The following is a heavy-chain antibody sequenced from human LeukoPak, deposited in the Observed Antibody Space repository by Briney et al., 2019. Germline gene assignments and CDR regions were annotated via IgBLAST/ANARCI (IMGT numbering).Heavy chain of an antibody. D-gene: IGHD3-22*01. J-gene: IGHJ4*02. Sequence: GGSLRLSCAASGFTFNSYWMHWVRQVPGKGLVWVSRINHDGSSTNYADSVKGRFTISRDNAKNTLYLQMNSLRAEDTAVYYCVRDWGYDSSGYWQKYFDTWGQGTLVTVSS. CDR3: VRDWGYDSSGYWQKYFDT. V-gene: IGHV3-74*01. CDR2: INHDGSST. CDR1: GFTFNSYW.